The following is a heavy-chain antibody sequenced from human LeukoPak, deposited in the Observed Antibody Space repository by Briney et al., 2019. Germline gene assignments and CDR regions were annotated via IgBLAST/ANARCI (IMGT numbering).Heavy chain of an antibody. CDR2: IKSKTDGGTT. J-gene: IGHJ4*02. D-gene: IGHD1-26*01. CDR1: GFTFSNAW. CDR3: TTDRSPYSGSFWNHLGARISDY. V-gene: IGHV3-15*01. Sequence: GGSLRLSCAASGFTFSNAWMSWVRQAPGKGLEWVGRIKSKTDGGTTDYAAPVKGRFTISRDDSKNTLYLQMSSLKTEDKAVYYCTTDRSPYSGSFWNHLGARISDYWGQGTLVTVSS.